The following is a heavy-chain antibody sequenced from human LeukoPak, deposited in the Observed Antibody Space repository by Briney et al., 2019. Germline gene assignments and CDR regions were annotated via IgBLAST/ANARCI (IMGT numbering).Heavy chain of an antibody. V-gene: IGHV3-30-3*01. CDR3: ARVAYRDEGMDV. CDR2: ISYDGSNK. Sequence: PGRSLRLSCAASGFTFSSYAMHWVRQAPGKGLEWVAVISYDGSNKYYADSVKGRFTISRDNSKNTLYLQMNSLRAEETAVYYCARVAYRDEGMDVWGKGTTVTVSS. J-gene: IGHJ6*03. CDR1: GFTFSSYA.